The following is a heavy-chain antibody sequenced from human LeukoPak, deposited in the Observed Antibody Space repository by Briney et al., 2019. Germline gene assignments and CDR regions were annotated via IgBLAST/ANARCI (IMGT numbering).Heavy chain of an antibody. CDR1: GGSISSSSYY. D-gene: IGHD3-22*01. J-gene: IGHJ4*02. CDR2: IYYSGST. V-gene: IGHV4-39*01. Sequence: PSETLSLTCTVSGGSISSSSYYWGWIRQPPGKGLEWIGSIYYSGSTSYNPSLKSRVTVSVDTSKNQFSLKLSSVTAADTAVYYCARLDTYYYDNKYYFDYWGQGTLVTVSS. CDR3: ARLDTYYYDNKYYFDY.